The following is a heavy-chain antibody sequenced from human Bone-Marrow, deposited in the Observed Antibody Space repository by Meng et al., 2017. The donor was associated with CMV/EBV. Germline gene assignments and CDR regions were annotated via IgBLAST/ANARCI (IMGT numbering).Heavy chain of an antibody. J-gene: IGHJ4*02. D-gene: IGHD6-6*01. Sequence: ESLKISCAASGFTFSSYAMSWVRQAPGKGLEWIGEIYHSGSTNYNPSLKSRVTISVDKSKNQFSLKLSSVTAADTAVYYCARHSSSSSWGSDFDCWGQGTPVTVSS. V-gene: IGHV4/OR15-8*01. CDR3: ARHSSSSSWGSDFDC. CDR2: IYHSGST. CDR1: GFTFSSYAM.